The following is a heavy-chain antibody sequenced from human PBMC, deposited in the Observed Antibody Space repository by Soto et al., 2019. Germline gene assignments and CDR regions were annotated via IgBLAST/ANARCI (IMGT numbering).Heavy chain of an antibody. CDR3: AAPPRY. D-gene: IGHD6-6*01. CDR2: IYDSGST. V-gene: IGHV4-59*01. CDR1: GGSISSYY. J-gene: IGHJ4*02. Sequence: SETLFLTCTVSGGSISSYYWSWIRQPPGKGLEWIGYIYDSGSTNYNPSLKSRVTISVDTSKNQFSLKLTSVTAADTAVYYCAAPPRYWGQGTLVTVS.